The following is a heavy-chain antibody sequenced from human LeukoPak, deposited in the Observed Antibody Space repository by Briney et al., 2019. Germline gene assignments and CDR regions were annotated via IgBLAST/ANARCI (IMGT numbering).Heavy chain of an antibody. CDR2: ISSSGSTI. V-gene: IGHV3-11*01. CDR3: ARDREWFGELFDPFDY. J-gene: IGHJ4*02. D-gene: IGHD3-10*01. CDR1: GFTFSDYY. Sequence: GGSLRLSCAASGFTFSDYYMSGIRQAPGKGLEWVSHISSSGSTIYYADSVKGRFTISRDNAKNSLYLQMNSLRAEDTAVYYCARDREWFGELFDPFDYWGQGTLVTVSS.